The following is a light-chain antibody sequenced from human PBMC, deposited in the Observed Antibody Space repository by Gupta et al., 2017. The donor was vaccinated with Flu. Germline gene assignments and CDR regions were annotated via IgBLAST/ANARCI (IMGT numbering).Light chain of an antibody. CDR2: DAS. CDR3: HEHRSWL. V-gene: IGKV3-11*01. Sequence: EIVLTQSPDTLSLSPGERATLPCRASQSVTNGLAWYQQKPGQAPRLLTYDASNMATGIPARFSGSGSGTDFTLTSSSLEPEDFAIYYCHEHRSWLFGGGTKVEIK. J-gene: IGKJ4*01. CDR1: QSVTNG.